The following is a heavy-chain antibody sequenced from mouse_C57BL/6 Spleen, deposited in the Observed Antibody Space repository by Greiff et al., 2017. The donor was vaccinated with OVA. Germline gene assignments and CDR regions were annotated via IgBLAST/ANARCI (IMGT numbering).Heavy chain of an antibody. V-gene: IGHV1-52*01. Sequence: VQLQQSGAELVRPGSSVKLSCKASGYTFTSYWMHWVKQRPIQGLEWIGNIDPSDSETHYNQKFKDKATLTVDKSSSTAYMQLSSLTSEDSAVYYCARSYYDYAMDYWGQGTSVTVSS. CDR2: IDPSDSET. CDR3: ARSYYDYAMDY. CDR1: GYTFTSYW. D-gene: IGHD2-4*01. J-gene: IGHJ4*01.